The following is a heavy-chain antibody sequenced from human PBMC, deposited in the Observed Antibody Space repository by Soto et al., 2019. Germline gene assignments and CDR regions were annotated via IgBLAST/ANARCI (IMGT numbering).Heavy chain of an antibody. CDR2: IYYSGST. V-gene: IGHV4-31*03. CDR3: ARGIYYDFWSGYPGYFDY. D-gene: IGHD3-3*01. J-gene: IGHJ4*02. Sequence: LSLTCTVSGGSISSGGYYWSWIRQHPGKGLEWIGYIYYSGSTYYNPSLKSRVTISVDTSKNQFSLKLSSVTAADTAVYYCARGIYYDFWSGYPGYFDYWGQGTLVTVSS. CDR1: GGSISSGGYY.